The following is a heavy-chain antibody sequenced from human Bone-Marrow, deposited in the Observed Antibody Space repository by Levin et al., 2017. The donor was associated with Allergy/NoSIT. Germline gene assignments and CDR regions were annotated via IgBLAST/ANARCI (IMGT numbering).Heavy chain of an antibody. CDR2: ISYDGSNK. Sequence: SCAASGFTFSSYAMHWVRQAPGKGLEWVAVISYDGSNKYYADSVKGRFTISRDNSKNTLYLQMNSLRAEDTAVYYCAMVRGVIMVDAFDIWGQGTMVTVSS. CDR1: GFTFSSYA. D-gene: IGHD3-10*01. V-gene: IGHV3-30-3*01. CDR3: AMVRGVIMVDAFDI. J-gene: IGHJ3*02.